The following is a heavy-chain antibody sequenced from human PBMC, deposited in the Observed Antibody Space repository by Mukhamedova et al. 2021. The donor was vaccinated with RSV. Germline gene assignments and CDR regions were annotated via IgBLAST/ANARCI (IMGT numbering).Heavy chain of an antibody. Sequence: HGEVTISVDKSISTAYLQLNSLKASDTAIYYCARLVYNSGAFDIWGQGTMVTVSA. J-gene: IGHJ3*02. V-gene: IGHV5-51*01. D-gene: IGHD1-1*01. CDR3: ARLVYNSGAFDI.